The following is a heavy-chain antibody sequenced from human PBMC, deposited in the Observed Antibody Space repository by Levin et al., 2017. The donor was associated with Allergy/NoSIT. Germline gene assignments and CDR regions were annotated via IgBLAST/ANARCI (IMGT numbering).Heavy chain of an antibody. D-gene: IGHD1-26*01. J-gene: IGHJ4*02. CDR1: GFTFDDYA. CDR2: ISWNSDTI. V-gene: IGHV3-9*01. CDR3: AMGGGTGDH. Sequence: SLKISCVASGFTFDDYAMHWVRQSPGKGLEWVSGISWNSDTIVYADSVKGRFTISRDNAKNSLYLQMNSLRAEDTALYSCAMGGGTGDHWGQGTLVTVSS.